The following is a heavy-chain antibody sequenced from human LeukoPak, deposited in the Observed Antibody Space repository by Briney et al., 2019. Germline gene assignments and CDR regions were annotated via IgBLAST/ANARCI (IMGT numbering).Heavy chain of an antibody. Sequence: SETLSLTCAVYGGSFSGYYWSWIRQPPGKGLEWIGEINHSGSTNYNPSLKSRVTISVDTSKNQFSLKLSSVTAADTAVYYCARGHLSYGSGGKKYYFDYWGQGTLVTVSS. CDR1: GGSFSGYY. V-gene: IGHV4-34*01. CDR3: ARGHLSYGSGGKKYYFDY. CDR2: INHSGST. D-gene: IGHD3-16*01. J-gene: IGHJ4*02.